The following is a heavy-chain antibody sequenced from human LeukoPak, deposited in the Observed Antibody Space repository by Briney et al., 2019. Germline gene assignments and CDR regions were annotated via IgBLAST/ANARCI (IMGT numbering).Heavy chain of an antibody. V-gene: IGHV3-74*01. D-gene: IGHD5-18*01. CDR2: INSDGSSS. CDR1: GFTFSGYW. Sequence: GGSLRLSCAASGFTFSGYWMHWVRQAPGKGLVWVSRINSDGSSSNYADSVKGRFTISRDNAKNTLYLQMNTLRAEDTAVYYCARGGTYSSGLPGSWGQGTLVTVSS. J-gene: IGHJ5*02. CDR3: ARGGTYSSGLPGS.